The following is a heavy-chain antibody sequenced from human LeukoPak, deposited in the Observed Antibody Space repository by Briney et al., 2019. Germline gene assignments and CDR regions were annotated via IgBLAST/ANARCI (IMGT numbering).Heavy chain of an antibody. Sequence: GASVKVSCKASGGNFINYAINWVRQAPGQGLEWMGWINPNSGGTNYAQKFQGRVTMTRDTSISTAYMELSRLRSDDTAVYYCARAAGIQLWLRDYYYGMDVWGQGTTVTVSS. CDR2: INPNSGGT. V-gene: IGHV1-2*02. J-gene: IGHJ6*02. CDR1: GGNFINYA. D-gene: IGHD5-18*01. CDR3: ARAAGIQLWLRDYYYGMDV.